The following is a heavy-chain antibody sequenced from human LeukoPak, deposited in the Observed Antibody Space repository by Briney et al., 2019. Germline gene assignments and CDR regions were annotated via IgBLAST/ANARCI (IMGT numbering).Heavy chain of an antibody. Sequence: GGSLRLSCAASGFTFSSYAMSWVRQAPGKGLEWVSAISGSGGSTYYADSVKGRFTISRDNSKNTLYLQMNSLRAEDTVVYYCAKGRTNYYDSSGYYYTPFDYWGQGTLVTVSS. CDR1: GFTFSSYA. V-gene: IGHV3-23*01. CDR2: ISGSGGST. J-gene: IGHJ4*02. CDR3: AKGRTNYYDSSGYYYTPFDY. D-gene: IGHD3-22*01.